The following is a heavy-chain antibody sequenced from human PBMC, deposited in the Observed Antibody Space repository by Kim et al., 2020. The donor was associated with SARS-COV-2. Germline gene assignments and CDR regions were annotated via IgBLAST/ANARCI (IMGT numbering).Heavy chain of an antibody. Sequence: GGSLRLSCAASGFTFSNAWMSWVRQAPGKGLEWVGRIKSKTDGGTTDYAAPVKGRFTISRDDSKNTLYLQMNSLKTEDTAVYYCTTDVPYYCSGGSCYDRPFDYWGQGTLVTVSS. V-gene: IGHV3-15*01. CDR1: GFTFSNAW. CDR2: IKSKTDGGTT. CDR3: TTDVPYYCSGGSCYDRPFDY. J-gene: IGHJ4*02. D-gene: IGHD2-15*01.